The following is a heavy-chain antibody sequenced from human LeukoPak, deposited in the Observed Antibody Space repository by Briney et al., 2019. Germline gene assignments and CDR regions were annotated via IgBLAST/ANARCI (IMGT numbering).Heavy chain of an antibody. CDR3: ARHYYDSSGYYYFDY. Sequence: GASVKVSCKASGYTFTGYYMHWVRQAPGQGLEWMGWINPNSGGTNYAQKFQGWVTTTRDTSISAAYMELSRLRSDDTAVYYCARHYYDSSGYYYFDYWGQGTLVTVSS. CDR1: GYTFTGYY. V-gene: IGHV1-2*04. CDR2: INPNSGGT. D-gene: IGHD3-22*01. J-gene: IGHJ4*02.